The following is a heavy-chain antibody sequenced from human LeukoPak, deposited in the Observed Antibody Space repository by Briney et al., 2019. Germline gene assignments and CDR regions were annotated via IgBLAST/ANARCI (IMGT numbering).Heavy chain of an antibody. CDR3: ARDLTKSDFWSGYYLAR. Sequence: ASVKVSCKASGYTFSSYDINWVRQATGQGLEWVGWMNPNSGNTGYAQKFQGRVTMTRDTSVSTAHMELSRLRSDDTAVYYCARDLTKSDFWSGYYLARWGQGTLVTVSS. V-gene: IGHV1-8*01. D-gene: IGHD3-3*01. CDR1: GYTFSSYD. CDR2: MNPNSGNT. J-gene: IGHJ4*02.